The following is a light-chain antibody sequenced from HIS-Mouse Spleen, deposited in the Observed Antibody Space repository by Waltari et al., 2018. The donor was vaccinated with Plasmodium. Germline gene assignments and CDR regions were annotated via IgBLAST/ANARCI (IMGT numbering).Light chain of an antibody. CDR1: QDISNY. CDR2: DAS. J-gene: IGKJ3*01. CDR3: QQYDNLPPLFT. Sequence: DIQMTQSPSSLSASVGDRVTITCQASQDISNYLNWYQQKPGKAPKLLIYDASNLETGVPSRFSGSGSGTDFTFTISSLQPEDIATYYCQQYDNLPPLFT. V-gene: IGKV1-33*01.